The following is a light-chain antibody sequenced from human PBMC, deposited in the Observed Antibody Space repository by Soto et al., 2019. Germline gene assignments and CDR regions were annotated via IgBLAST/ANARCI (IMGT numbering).Light chain of an antibody. J-gene: IGKJ2*01. V-gene: IGKV3-20*01. Sequence: IVLTQSPGTLSLSPGERATLSCRASQSVSSSYLAWYQQKPGQAPRLLIYGASIRATGIPDRFSGSGSGTDFTLTISILEPEDFAVYYCQQYGSSPYTFGQGTKLEIK. CDR1: QSVSSSY. CDR3: QQYGSSPYT. CDR2: GAS.